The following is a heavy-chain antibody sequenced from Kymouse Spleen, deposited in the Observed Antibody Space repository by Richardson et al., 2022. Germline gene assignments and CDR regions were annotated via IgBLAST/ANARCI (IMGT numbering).Heavy chain of an antibody. Sequence: QVQLVESGGGVVQPGRSLRLSCAASGFTFSSYGMHWVRQAPGKGLEWVAVISYDGSNKYYADSVKGRFTISRDNSKNTLYLQMNSLRAEDTAVYYCANGGYSSSYYYYGMDVWGQGTTVTVSS. CDR3: ANGGYSSSYYYYGMDV. V-gene: IGHV3-30*18. CDR2: ISYDGSNK. J-gene: IGHJ6*02. CDR1: GFTFSSYG. D-gene: IGHD6-13*01,IGHD6-25*01,IGHD6-6*01.